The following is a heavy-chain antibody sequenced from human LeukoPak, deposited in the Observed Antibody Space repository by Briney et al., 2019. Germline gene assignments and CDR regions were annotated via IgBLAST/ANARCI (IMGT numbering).Heavy chain of an antibody. J-gene: IGHJ3*02. CDR1: GYSFTSYW. CDR2: IYPGDSDT. Sequence: GESLKISCKGSGYSFTSYWIGWVRQMPGKGLEWMGIIYPGDSDTRNSPSFQGQVTISADKPISTAYLQWSSLKASDTAMYYCARRLPMVRGVSAFDIWGQGTMVTVSS. D-gene: IGHD3-10*01. V-gene: IGHV5-51*01. CDR3: ARRLPMVRGVSAFDI.